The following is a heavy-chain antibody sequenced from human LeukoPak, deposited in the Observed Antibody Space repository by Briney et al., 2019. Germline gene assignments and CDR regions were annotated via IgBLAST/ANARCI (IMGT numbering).Heavy chain of an antibody. Sequence: ASVKVSCKASGYTFTSYDINWVRQATGQGVEWMGWMNPNSGNTGYAQKFQGRGTMTRNTSISTAYMELSSLRSEDTAVYYCARAGGVRGVIIMPLSYWGQGTLVTVSS. V-gene: IGHV1-8*01. CDR2: MNPNSGNT. CDR3: ARAGGVRGVIIMPLSY. D-gene: IGHD3-10*01. J-gene: IGHJ4*02. CDR1: GYTFTSYD.